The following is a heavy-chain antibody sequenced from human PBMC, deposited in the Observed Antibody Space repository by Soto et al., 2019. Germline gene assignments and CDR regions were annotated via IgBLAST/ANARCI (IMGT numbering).Heavy chain of an antibody. D-gene: IGHD6-19*01. CDR3: AREFGGLLSGWYDYYFDY. Sequence: QVQLVQSGAEVKKPGASVKVSCKASGYTFTSYGISWVRQAPGQGLEWMGWISAYNGNTNYAQKLQGRVTMTTDTSTSTAYMELRSLRSDDTAVYYCAREFGGLLSGWYDYYFDYWGQGTLVTVSS. CDR2: ISAYNGNT. J-gene: IGHJ4*02. CDR1: GYTFTSYG. V-gene: IGHV1-18*01.